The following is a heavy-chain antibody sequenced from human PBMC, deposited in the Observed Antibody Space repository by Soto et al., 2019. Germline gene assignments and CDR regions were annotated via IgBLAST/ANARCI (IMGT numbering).Heavy chain of an antibody. CDR1: GGSFTSNNW. J-gene: IGHJ4*02. Sequence: SETLSLTCAVSGGSFTSNNWWTWVRQPPGQGLEWIGEIYRTGSTNYNPSLKSRVTISLDKSENQFSLKVTSLTAADTAVYYCASRDPGTSVDYWGEGTLVTVSS. D-gene: IGHD1-7*01. CDR3: ASRDPGTSVDY. CDR2: IYRTGST. V-gene: IGHV4-4*02.